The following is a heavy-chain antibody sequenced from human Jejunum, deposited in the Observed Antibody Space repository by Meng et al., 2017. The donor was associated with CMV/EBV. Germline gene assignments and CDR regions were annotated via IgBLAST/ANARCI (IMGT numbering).Heavy chain of an antibody. J-gene: IGHJ6*02. D-gene: IGHD3-3*01. CDR1: GFCFRSDT. Sequence: AASGFCFRSDTMHWVRQAPGKGLEWVSSISSRESFIYYADSVKGRFTISRDTAKNSLYLQMNSLRAEDTAIYYCARGSDFRYGIDVWGQGTTVTVSS. CDR2: ISSRESFI. CDR3: ARGSDFRYGIDV. V-gene: IGHV3-21*01.